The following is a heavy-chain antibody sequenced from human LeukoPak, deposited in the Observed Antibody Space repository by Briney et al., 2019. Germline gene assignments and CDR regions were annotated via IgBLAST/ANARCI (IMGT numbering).Heavy chain of an antibody. CDR2: IYYSGST. V-gene: IGHV4-39*07. J-gene: IGHJ4*02. Sequence: SETLSLTCTVSGGSISSSSYYWGWIRQPPGKGLEWIGSIYYSGSTYYNPSLKSRVTISVDTSKNQFSLKLSSVTAADTAVYYCARVESGLLGSWGQGTLVTVSS. CDR1: GGSISSSSYY. CDR3: ARVESGLLGS. D-gene: IGHD1-26*01.